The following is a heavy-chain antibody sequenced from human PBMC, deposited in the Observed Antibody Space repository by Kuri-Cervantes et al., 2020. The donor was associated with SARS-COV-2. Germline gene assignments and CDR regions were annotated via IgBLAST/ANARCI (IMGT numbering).Heavy chain of an antibody. D-gene: IGHD1-26*01. CDR3: AKGLGASSDYYYYYYMDV. J-gene: IGHJ6*03. V-gene: IGHV3-7*01. CDR1: GFTFSSYW. CDR2: IKQDGSEK. Sequence: GGSLRLSCAASGFTFSSYWMSWVRQAPGKGLEWVANIKQDGSEKYYVDSVKGRFTISRDNAKNSLYLQMNSPRAEDTAVYYCAKGLGASSDYYYYYYMDVWGKGTAVTVSS.